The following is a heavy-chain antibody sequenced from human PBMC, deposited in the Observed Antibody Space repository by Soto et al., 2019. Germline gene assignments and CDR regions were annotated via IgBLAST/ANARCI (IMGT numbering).Heavy chain of an antibody. J-gene: IGHJ4*02. CDR2: ISYDGSNK. V-gene: IGHV3-30*03. D-gene: IGHD2-15*01. CDR1: GFIFSSYG. Sequence: QVQLVESGGGVVQPGRSLRLSCAASGFIFSSYGMHWVRQAPGKGLEWVAVISYDGSNKYCADSVKGRFTISRDNSKNTLYLQMNSLRAEDTAVYYCAAQFCSGGSCYWIDYWGRGALVTVSS. CDR3: AAQFCSGGSCYWIDY.